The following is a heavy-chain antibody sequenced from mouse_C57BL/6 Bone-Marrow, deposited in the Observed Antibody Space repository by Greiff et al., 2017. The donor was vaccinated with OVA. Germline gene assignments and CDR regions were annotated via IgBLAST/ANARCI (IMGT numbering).Heavy chain of an antibody. CDR1: GFTFSSYG. V-gene: IGHV5-6*01. Sequence: EVQRVESGGDLVKPGGSLKLSCAASGFTFSSYGMSWVRQPPDTRLEWVATISSGGSYTYYPDSVKGRFTISRDKAKKTLYLQMSSLKSEDTAMYFCARRDYGFAYWGQGTRVTVSA. CDR3: ARRDYGFAY. J-gene: IGHJ3*01. CDR2: ISSGGSYT. D-gene: IGHD2-4*01.